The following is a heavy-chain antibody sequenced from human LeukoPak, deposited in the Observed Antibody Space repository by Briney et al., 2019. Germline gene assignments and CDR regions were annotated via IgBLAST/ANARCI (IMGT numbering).Heavy chain of an antibody. CDR1: RGTFSSYA. CDR2: IIPIFGTA. D-gene: IGHD2-15*01. CDR3: AKGVVAATHRYYYYYYGMDV. V-gene: IGHV1-69*13. Sequence: GASAKVSCKASRGTFSSYAISWVRQAPGQGLEWVGGIIPIFGTANYAQKFQGRVTITADESTSTAYMELSSLRSEDTAVYYCAKGVVAATHRYYYYYYGMDVWGKGTTVTVSS. J-gene: IGHJ6*04.